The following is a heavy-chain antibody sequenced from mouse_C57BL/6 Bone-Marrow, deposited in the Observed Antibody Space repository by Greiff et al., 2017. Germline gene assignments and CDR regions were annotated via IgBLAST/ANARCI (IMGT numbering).Heavy chain of an antibody. J-gene: IGHJ4*01. CDR2: IHPSDSDT. CDR3: ALYYGNPYAMDY. Sequence: QVQLQQPGAELVKPGASVKVSCKASGYTFTSYWMHWVKQRPGQGLEWIGRIHPSDSDTNYNQKFKGKATLTVDKSSSTAYMQLSSLTSEDCAVYYCALYYGNPYAMDYWGQGTSVTVSS. CDR1: GYTFTSYW. D-gene: IGHD2-1*01. V-gene: IGHV1-74*01.